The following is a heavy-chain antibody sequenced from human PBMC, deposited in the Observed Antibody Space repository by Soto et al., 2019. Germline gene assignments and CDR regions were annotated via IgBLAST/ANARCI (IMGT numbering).Heavy chain of an antibody. CDR1: GGTFSSYA. CDR2: IIPIFGTA. V-gene: IGHV1-69*13. J-gene: IGHJ5*02. D-gene: IGHD3-22*01. CDR3: ARDFPPRPYYYDQPMGRDWFDP. Sequence: SVKVSCKASGGTFSSYAISWVRQAPGQGLEWMGGIIPIFGTANYAQKFQCRVTITADESTSTACMELSSLRSEDTAVYYCARDFPPRPYYYDQPMGRDWFDPWGQGTLVTVSS.